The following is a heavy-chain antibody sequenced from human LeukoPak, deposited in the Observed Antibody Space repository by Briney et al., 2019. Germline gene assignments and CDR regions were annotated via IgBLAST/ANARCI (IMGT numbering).Heavy chain of an antibody. Sequence: GGSLRLSCSASGFTFSSYTIHWVRQAPGKGLEYVSGISSSGGSTDYADSVKGRFTISRDNSKNTLYLQMSSLRAEDTAVYYCARDRTGDFDYWGQGTLVSVSS. CDR2: ISSSGGST. CDR3: ARDRTGDFDY. V-gene: IGHV3-64D*09. J-gene: IGHJ4*02. CDR1: GFTFSSYT.